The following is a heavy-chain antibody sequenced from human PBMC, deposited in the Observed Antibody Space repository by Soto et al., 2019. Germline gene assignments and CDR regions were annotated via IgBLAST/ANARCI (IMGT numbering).Heavy chain of an antibody. D-gene: IGHD5-12*01. Sequence: ASVKVSCKASGYTITSYYMHWVRQAPGQGLEWMGIINPSGGSTSYAQKFQGRVTMTRDTSTGTVYMELSSLRSEDTAVYYCGYRGYAPHDAFNIWGQGKRVT. CDR2: INPSGGST. V-gene: IGHV1-46*01. J-gene: IGHJ3*02. CDR1: GYTITSYY. CDR3: GYRGYAPHDAFNI.